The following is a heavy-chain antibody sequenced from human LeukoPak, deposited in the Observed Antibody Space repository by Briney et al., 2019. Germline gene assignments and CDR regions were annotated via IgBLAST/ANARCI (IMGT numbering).Heavy chain of an antibody. D-gene: IGHD4-23*01. J-gene: IGHJ3*01. CDR2: TYYRSKWYS. CDR3: SRFRDSTPVATDAFDV. CDR1: GDSVSSNSAA. Sequence: SQTLSLTCAISGDSVSSNSAAWNWIRQSPSRGLEWLARTYYRSKWYSDYAASVKSRITNNPDTSKNQFSLQLNSVTPEDTAMYYCSRFRDSTPVATDAFDVWGQGTRVTVAS. V-gene: IGHV6-1*01.